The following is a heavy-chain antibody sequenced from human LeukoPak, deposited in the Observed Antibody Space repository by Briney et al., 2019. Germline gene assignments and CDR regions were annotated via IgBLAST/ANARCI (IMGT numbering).Heavy chain of an antibody. D-gene: IGHD6-13*01. V-gene: IGHV4-31*03. CDR2: IYYTGST. CDR3: ARETYSSSFFDP. CDR1: GGSISNGAHY. Sequence: PSETLSLTCTVSGGSISNGAHYWSWIRQLPGKGLEWIGYIYYTGSTYYNPSLKSRVTISVDTSKNQFSLNLISVTAADTAVYSCARETYSSSFFDPWGQGTLVTVSS. J-gene: IGHJ5*02.